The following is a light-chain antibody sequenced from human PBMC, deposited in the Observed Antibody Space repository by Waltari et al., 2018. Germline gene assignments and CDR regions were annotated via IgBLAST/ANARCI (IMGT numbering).Light chain of an antibody. CDR3: SSYAGSNKLI. V-gene: IGLV2-8*01. CDR2: EVD. Sequence: QSALTQPPSASGSPGQTVIISCTGTSSDIGAYKYVSWYQQIPGRAPALIIYEVDRRPPGVPDLFAGSQSGNTASLTVSGLQTEDEGDYYCSSYAGSNKLIFGGVTKLTVL. CDR1: SSDIGAYKY. J-gene: IGLJ2*01.